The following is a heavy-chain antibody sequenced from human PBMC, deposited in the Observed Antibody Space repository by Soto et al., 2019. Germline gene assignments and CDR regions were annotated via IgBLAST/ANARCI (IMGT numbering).Heavy chain of an antibody. Sequence: QVQVQESGPGLVKPSGTLSLTCVVSGDSIKNNWWSWARQPPGKGLEWIGEIYQTGTINYNPSLRSRVTISVDKSKNQLSLKVDSVTAADTAVYYCVRGNDNNDFWNKWSLEPWGQGTLVTVSS. CDR3: VRGNDNNDFWNKWSLEP. CDR2: IYQTGTI. V-gene: IGHV4-4*02. D-gene: IGHD3-3*01. CDR1: GDSIKNNW. J-gene: IGHJ5*02.